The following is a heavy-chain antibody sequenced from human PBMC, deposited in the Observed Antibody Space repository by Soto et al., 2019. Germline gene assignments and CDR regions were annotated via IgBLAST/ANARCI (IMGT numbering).Heavy chain of an antibody. J-gene: IGHJ3*01. CDR1: GYTFTNYY. D-gene: IGHD3-16*01. CDR3: TRSDIGGAAGLDV. Sequence: QVQLMQSGAEVKQPGASVKISCKASGYTFTNYYMHWVRQVPGPGLEWMGIINPSGGGAAHAQNFRGRLTTSSDKSTTKIYLELNRMRSEDTVVYLCTRSDIGGAAGLDVCGQGTMVTVSS. V-gene: IGHV1-46*03. CDR2: INPSGGGA.